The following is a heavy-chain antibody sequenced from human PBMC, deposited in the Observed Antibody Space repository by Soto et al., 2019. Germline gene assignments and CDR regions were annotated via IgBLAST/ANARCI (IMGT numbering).Heavy chain of an antibody. D-gene: IGHD2-8*01. CDR3: ARIDCTDGVCEWNWLDP. CDR2: ISPGGNT. CDR1: GDSISSVNW. V-gene: IGHV4-4*02. Sequence: QVQLQESGPGLVKPSETLSLTCAVSGDSISSVNWWTWVRQSPGKGLEWIGEISPGGNTNYNPSLKSRVTISADKSNNQFSLTLRSVTAADTAVYYCARIDCTDGVCEWNWLDPWGQGILITVSS. J-gene: IGHJ5*02.